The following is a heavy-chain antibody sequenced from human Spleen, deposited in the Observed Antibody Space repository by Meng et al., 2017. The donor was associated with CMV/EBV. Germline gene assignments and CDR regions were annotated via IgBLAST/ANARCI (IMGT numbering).Heavy chain of an antibody. V-gene: IGHV3-48*03. D-gene: IGHD3-22*01. CDR3: ARDVPYDESGYYGAFDI. J-gene: IGHJ3*02. CDR1: GFTFSSYE. CDR2: ISSSGSTI. Sequence: GESLKISCAASGFTFSSYEMNWVRQAPGKGLEWVSYISSSGSTIYYADSVKGRFTISRDNAKNSLYLQMNSLRAEDTAVYYCARDVPYDESGYYGAFDIWGQGTLVTVSS.